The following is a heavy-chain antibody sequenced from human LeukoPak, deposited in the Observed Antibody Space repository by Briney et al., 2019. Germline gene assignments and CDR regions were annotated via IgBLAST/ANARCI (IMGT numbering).Heavy chain of an antibody. CDR2: ISALNGNA. D-gene: IGHD3-16*02. V-gene: IGHV1-18*04. Sequence: SSVKVSCKASGYTFTRYGISWVRQAPGQGVEWMGWISALNGNANYAQKFQGRVTMTTDTSTSRAYMELRSLRSDDTALYYCARIEDRDYVWGSYRLADYCGQGTLVTVSS. CDR3: ARIEDRDYVWGSYRLADY. CDR1: GYTFTRYG. J-gene: IGHJ4*02.